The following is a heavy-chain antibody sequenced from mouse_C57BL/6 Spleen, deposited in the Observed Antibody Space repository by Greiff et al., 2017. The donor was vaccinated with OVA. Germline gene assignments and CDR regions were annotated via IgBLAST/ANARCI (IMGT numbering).Heavy chain of an antibody. D-gene: IGHD1-1*01. CDR1: GYTFTSYW. V-gene: IGHV1-59*01. CDR3: ASDTTSRFDY. CDR2: IDPSDSYT. J-gene: IGHJ2*01. Sequence: QVQLQQPGAELVRPGTSVKLSCKASGYTFTSYWMHWVQQRPGQGLEWIGVIDPSDSYTNYNQKFKGKATLTVDTSSSTAYMQLSSLTSEDSAVYYCASDTTSRFDYWGQGTTLTVSS.